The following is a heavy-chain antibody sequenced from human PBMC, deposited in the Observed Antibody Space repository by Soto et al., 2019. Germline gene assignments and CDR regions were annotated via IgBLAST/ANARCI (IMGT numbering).Heavy chain of an antibody. V-gene: IGHV2-26*01. CDR1: GFSLNNARVA. CDR2: ILSNDET. CDR3: ARGLAPKMYYFDY. J-gene: IGHJ4*02. Sequence: QVTLKESGPVVVKPTETLTLTCTVSGFSLNNARVAVSWIRQPPGKALEWLAHILSNDETSYNTSLRSRLTISTDISKSQVFLTMTHMPPADAATYYCARGLAPKMYYFDYWGQGALVTVSS.